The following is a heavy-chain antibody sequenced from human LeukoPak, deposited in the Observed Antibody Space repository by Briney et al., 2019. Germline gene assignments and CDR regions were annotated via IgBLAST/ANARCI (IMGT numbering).Heavy chain of an antibody. Sequence: PGGSLRLSCAASGFTLSSYEMNWVRPGPGEGLEWVSYISSSGSTTYYADSVKGRFTISRENAKTSLYLQMNSLRAEDTAVYYCARDGEVGYFDSSNFYDYWGQGTLVTVSS. CDR1: GFTLSSYE. J-gene: IGHJ4*02. D-gene: IGHD3-22*01. CDR2: ISSSGSTT. CDR3: ARDGEVGYFDSSNFYDY. V-gene: IGHV3-48*03.